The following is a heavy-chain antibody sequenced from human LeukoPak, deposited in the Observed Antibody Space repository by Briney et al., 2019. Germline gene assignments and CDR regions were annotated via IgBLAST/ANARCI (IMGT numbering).Heavy chain of an antibody. CDR1: GFTFSSYE. D-gene: IGHD1-1*01. V-gene: IGHV3-48*03. CDR2: ISSSGNTI. Sequence: GGSLRLSCAASGFTFSSYEMNWVRQAPGKGLEWVPYISSSGNTIYYADSVKGRFTISRDNAKNSLYLQMNSLRAEDTAVYYCARGGSYNWNDVWDYWGQGTLVTVSS. J-gene: IGHJ4*02. CDR3: ARGGSYNWNDVWDY.